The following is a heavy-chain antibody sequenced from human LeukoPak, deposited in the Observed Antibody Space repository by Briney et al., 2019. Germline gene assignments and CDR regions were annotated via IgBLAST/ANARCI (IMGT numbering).Heavy chain of an antibody. CDR1: GFTFSSYG. V-gene: IGHV3-30*03. J-gene: IGHJ4*02. D-gene: IGHD3-10*01. Sequence: GGSLRLSCAASGFTFSSYGMHWVRQAPGKGLEWVAVISYGGSNKYYADSVKGRFTISRDNAKNTLYLQMNSLRAEDTAVYYCARDRAMVRGVIENWGQGTLVTVSS. CDR3: ARDRAMVRGVIEN. CDR2: ISYGGSNK.